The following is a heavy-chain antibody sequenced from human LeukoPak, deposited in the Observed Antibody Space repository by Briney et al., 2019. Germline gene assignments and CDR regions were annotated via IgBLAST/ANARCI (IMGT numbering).Heavy chain of an antibody. CDR1: GFTFSSYA. J-gene: IGHJ5*02. D-gene: IGHD6-13*01. CDR3: AKDQGIAAAVNNWFDP. V-gene: IGHV3-23*01. CDR2: ISGSGGST. Sequence: GGSLRLSCAASGFTFSSYAMSWVRQAPGKGLEWVSAISGSGGSTYYADSVKGRFTISRDNSKNTLYLQMNSLRAEDMAVYYCAKDQGIAAAVNNWFDPWGQGTLVTVSS.